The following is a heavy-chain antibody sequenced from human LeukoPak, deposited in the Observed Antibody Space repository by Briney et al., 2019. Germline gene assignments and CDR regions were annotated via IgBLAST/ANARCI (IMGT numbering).Heavy chain of an antibody. D-gene: IGHD2-21*01. Sequence: SETLSLTCTVSGGSISSSRYYWGWIRQPPGKGLEGIGSIYYSGSTYYNPSLQRRVTIAVDPSKNQFPLQLISVIAADTAVYYCARGLDYYYMDVWGKGTTVTVSS. CDR3: ARGLDYYYMDV. CDR2: IYYSGST. J-gene: IGHJ6*03. CDR1: GGSISSSRYY. V-gene: IGHV4-39*06.